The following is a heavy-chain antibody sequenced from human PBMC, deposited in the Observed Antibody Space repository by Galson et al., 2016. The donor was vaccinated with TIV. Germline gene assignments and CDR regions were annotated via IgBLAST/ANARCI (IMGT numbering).Heavy chain of an antibody. Sequence: ETLSLTCTVSGYSISSDYYWGWIRQPPGKGLEWIGSIHHSGTTHYNPSLKSRVTTSVDTSKNQFSLNLSSVIAADTAVYYCAREPQELLSDITVFGVAISSFDSWGQGTLVTVSS. V-gene: IGHV4-38-2*02. CDR3: AREPQELLSDITVFGVAISSFDS. J-gene: IGHJ4*02. CDR2: IHHSGTT. CDR1: GYSISSDYY. D-gene: IGHD3-3*01.